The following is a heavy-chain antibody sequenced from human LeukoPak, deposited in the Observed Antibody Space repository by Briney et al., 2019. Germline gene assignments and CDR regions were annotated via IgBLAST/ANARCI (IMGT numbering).Heavy chain of an antibody. V-gene: IGHV3-23*01. J-gene: IGHJ4*02. D-gene: IGHD1-26*01. CDR1: GFTFSSSA. CDR3: AKGQRWESPHYLDS. Sequence: GGPLRLSCAASGFTFSSSAMSWVRQVPGKGLEWVSGISASGGSTSYADSVRGRFTISRDNSKNTLYVQMNSLRDEDTAVYYCAKGQRWESPHYLDSWGQGTLVTVSS. CDR2: ISASGGST.